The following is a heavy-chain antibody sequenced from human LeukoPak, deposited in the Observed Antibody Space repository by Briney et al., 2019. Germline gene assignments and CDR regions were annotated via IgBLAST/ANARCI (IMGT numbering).Heavy chain of an antibody. CDR3: ARDRLYGFEI. J-gene: IGHJ3*02. Sequence: ALVKVSCKASGYTLTGYYIHWVRQAPGQGLEWMGRINPKTGGTNYAQKFHGRVTMTRDTSISTVYMELSRLRYDDTAVFYCARDRLYGFEIWGQGTMVTVSS. CDR2: INPKTGGT. V-gene: IGHV1-2*06. CDR1: GYTLTGYY. D-gene: IGHD3-22*01.